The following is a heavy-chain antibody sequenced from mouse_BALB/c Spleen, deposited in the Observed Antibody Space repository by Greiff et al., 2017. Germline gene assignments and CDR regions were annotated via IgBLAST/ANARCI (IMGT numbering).Heavy chain of an antibody. D-gene: IGHD1-1*02. CDR2: IYPGNSDT. J-gene: IGHJ3*01. Sequence: EVQLQQSGTVLARPGASVKMSCKASGYTFTSYWMHWVKQRPGQGLEWIGAIYPGNSDTSYNQKFKGKAKLTAVTSTSTAYMELSSLTNEDSAVYYCTRESYYGTGGAWFAYWGQGTLVTVSA. V-gene: IGHV1-5*01. CDR1: GYTFTSYW. CDR3: TRESYYGTGGAWFAY.